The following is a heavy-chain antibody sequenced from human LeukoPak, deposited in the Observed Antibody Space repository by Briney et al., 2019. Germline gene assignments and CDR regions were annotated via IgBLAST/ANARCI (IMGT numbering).Heavy chain of an antibody. Sequence: ASVKVSCKASGYTFTSYYIHWVRQAPGQGLEWMGIINPSGGGTSYEQKFQGRVTMTRDMSTSTVYMELSSLRSEDTAVYYCAREGGNTTMVNFDYWGQGTLVTVSS. J-gene: IGHJ4*02. CDR1: GYTFTSYY. CDR3: AREGGNTTMVNFDY. CDR2: INPSGGGT. V-gene: IGHV1-46*01. D-gene: IGHD5-18*01.